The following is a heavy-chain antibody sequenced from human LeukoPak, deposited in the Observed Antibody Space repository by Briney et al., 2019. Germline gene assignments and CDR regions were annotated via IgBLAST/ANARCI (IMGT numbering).Heavy chain of an antibody. CDR3: ARANEDILTGRYWYFDL. D-gene: IGHD3-9*01. CDR1: GGSISSYY. V-gene: IGHV4-59*01. J-gene: IGHJ2*01. CDR2: IYYSGST. Sequence: SETLSLTCTVSGGSISSYYWSWIRQPPGKGLEWIGYIYYSGSTNYNPSLKSRVTISVDTSKNQFSLKLSSVTAADTAVYYCARANEDILTGRYWYFDLWGRGTLVTVSS.